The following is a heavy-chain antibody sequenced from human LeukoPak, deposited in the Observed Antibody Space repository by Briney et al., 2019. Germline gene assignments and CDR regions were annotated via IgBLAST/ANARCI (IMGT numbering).Heavy chain of an antibody. J-gene: IGHJ6*02. CDR1: GFTFSRYG. CDR2: IVSNGDST. Sequence: GGSLRLSCSASGFTFSRYGMHWVRQAPGKGLEYVSAIVSNGDSTYYANSVKGRFTISRDNAKNTLYLQMSSLRPDDTAVYYCVNPGWYYDSSGYSYYYGMDVWGQGTTVTVSS. CDR3: VNPGWYYDSSGYSYYYGMDV. D-gene: IGHD3-22*01. V-gene: IGHV3-64D*09.